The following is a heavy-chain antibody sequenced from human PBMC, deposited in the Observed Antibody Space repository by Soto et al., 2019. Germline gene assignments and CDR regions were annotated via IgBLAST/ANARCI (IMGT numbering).Heavy chain of an antibody. V-gene: IGHV3-7*01. CDR3: ARDQDDSSDAFDI. J-gene: IGHJ3*02. D-gene: IGHD3-3*01. CDR1: GITFSNYW. Sequence: GGSLRLSCAASGITFSNYWMTWVRQAPGKGLEWVANIKQDGSEKYYVDSVKGRFTISRDNAKNSLYLQMNSLRAEDTAVYYCARDQDDSSDAFDIWGQGTMVTVSS. CDR2: IKQDGSEK.